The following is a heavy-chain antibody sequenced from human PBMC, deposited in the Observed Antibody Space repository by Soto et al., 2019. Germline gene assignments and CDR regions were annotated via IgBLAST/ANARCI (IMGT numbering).Heavy chain of an antibody. D-gene: IGHD6-13*01. Sequence: GGSLRLSCAASGFTVSSNYMSWVRQAPGKGLEWVSVIYSGGSTYYADSVKGRFTISRDNSKNTLYLQMNSLRAEGTAVYYCASSSRWYFLLSYWGQATLVIVSS. CDR1: GFTVSSNY. V-gene: IGHV3-53*01. CDR2: IYSGGST. CDR3: ASSSRWYFLLSY. J-gene: IGHJ1*01.